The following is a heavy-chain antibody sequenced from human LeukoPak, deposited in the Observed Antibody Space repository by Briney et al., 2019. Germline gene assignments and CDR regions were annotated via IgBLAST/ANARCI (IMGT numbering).Heavy chain of an antibody. CDR3: ARGGRISDY. V-gene: IGHV3-23*01. CDR2: ISSSGGNT. CDR1: GFTFSSYA. J-gene: IGHJ4*02. Sequence: GGSLRLSCAASGFTFSSYAMSWVRQAPGKGLEWVSLISSSGGNTYYADSVKGRFTISRDNSKNTLYLQMNSLRAEDTAVYFCARGGRISDYWGQGTLVTVSS. D-gene: IGHD3-3*01.